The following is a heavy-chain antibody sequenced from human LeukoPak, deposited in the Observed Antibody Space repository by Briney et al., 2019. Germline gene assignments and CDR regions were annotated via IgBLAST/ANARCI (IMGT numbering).Heavy chain of an antibody. J-gene: IGHJ6*02. CDR1: GFTFSSYW. CDR3: ASSSPAAISDGMDV. Sequence: GGSLRLSCAASGFTFSSYWMHWVRHAPGKGLVWVSRINSDGSSTIYADSVKGRFTISRDNAKNTPYLQMNSLRAEDTAVYYCASSSPAAISDGMDVWGQGTTVTVSS. V-gene: IGHV3-74*01. CDR2: INSDGSST. D-gene: IGHD2-2*01.